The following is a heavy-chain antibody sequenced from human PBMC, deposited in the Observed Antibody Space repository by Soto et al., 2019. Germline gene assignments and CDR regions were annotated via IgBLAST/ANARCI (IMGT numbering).Heavy chain of an antibody. D-gene: IGHD6-19*01. J-gene: IGHJ2*01. V-gene: IGHV3-21*01. CDR2: ISSSSSYI. CDR1: GFTFSSYS. CDR3: ARDLGSSGFLDWYFDL. Sequence: GGSLRLSCAASGFTFSSYSMNWVRQAPGKGLEWVSSISSSSSYINYADSVKGRFTISRDNAKNSLYLQMNSLRAEDTAVYYCARDLGSSGFLDWYFDLWGRGTLVTVSS.